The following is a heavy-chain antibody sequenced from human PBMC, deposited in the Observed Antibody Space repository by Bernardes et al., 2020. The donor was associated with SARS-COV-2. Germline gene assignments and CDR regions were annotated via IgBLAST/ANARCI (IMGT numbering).Heavy chain of an antibody. CDR2: ISGNGNNT. CDR3: VKDRQQGLSHFDY. V-gene: IGHV3-23*01. J-gene: IGHJ4*02. D-gene: IGHD6-19*01. CDR1: GFTFSSYG. Sequence: GGSLRLSCAASGFTFSSYGMRWVRQAPGKGLEWVSGISGNGNNTKYADSVKGRFTISRDNSKNTVHLQMKSLRADDTAIYYCVKDRQQGLSHFDYWGQGTVVTVSS.